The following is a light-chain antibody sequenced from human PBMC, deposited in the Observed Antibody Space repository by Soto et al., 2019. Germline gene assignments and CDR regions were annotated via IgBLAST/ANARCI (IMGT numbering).Light chain of an antibody. CDR1: QTISSW. V-gene: IGKV1-5*03. CDR3: QQYNSYRGT. CDR2: KAS. J-gene: IGKJ1*01. Sequence: DIQMTQSPSTLSGSVGDRVTITCRASQTISSWLAWYQQKPGKAPKLLIYKASTLKSGVPSRFSGSESGTEFTLTISSLQPDDFATYYCQQYNSYRGTFGQGTKVEIK.